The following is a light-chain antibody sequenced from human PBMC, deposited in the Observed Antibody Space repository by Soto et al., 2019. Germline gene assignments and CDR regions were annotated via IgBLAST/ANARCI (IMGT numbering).Light chain of an antibody. Sequence: EIQMTQSPSSVSASVVDTVTITCLASQFIYSRLAWYQHKPGKAPELLIYATSTLQNGVPSRFSGSGFGTDFTLSISSLQPEDSASYFCQQTDDFPLTFGGGTKVDI. CDR3: QQTDDFPLT. CDR2: ATS. J-gene: IGKJ4*01. V-gene: IGKV1D-12*01. CDR1: QFIYSR.